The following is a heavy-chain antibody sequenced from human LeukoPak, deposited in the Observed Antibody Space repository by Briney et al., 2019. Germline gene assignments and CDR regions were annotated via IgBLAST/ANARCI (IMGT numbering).Heavy chain of an antibody. CDR3: ATDVRSSPLGF. J-gene: IGHJ4*01. Sequence: GGSLRLSCAVSGFTVTNDYMNWVRQAPGKGLEWVSIIYSGGSTYYADSVKGRFTISRDSSNNTLFLQMSNLRADDSGLYYCATDVRSSPLGFWGHGTLVTVSP. V-gene: IGHV3-66*01. CDR2: IYSGGST. D-gene: IGHD6-13*01. CDR1: GFTVTNDY.